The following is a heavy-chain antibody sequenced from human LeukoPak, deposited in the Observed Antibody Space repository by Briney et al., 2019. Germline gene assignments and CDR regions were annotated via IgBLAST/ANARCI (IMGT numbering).Heavy chain of an antibody. CDR1: GFTFSSYA. D-gene: IGHD3-10*01. Sequence: PGGSLRLSCAASGFTFSSYAMHWVRQAPGKGLEWVAVISYDGSNKYYADSVKGRFTISRDNSKNTLYLQMNSLRAEDTAVYYCARDKSPLLWFGGPFDYWGQGTLVTVSS. V-gene: IGHV3-30*04. J-gene: IGHJ4*02. CDR3: ARDKSPLLWFGGPFDY. CDR2: ISYDGSNK.